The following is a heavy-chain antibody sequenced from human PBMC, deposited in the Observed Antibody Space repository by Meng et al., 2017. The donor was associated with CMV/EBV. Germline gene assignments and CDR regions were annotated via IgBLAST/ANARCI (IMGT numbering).Heavy chain of an antibody. V-gene: IGHV3-13*01. Sequence: GGSLRLSCAASGFTFSSYDMHWVRQATGKGLEWVSAIGTAGDTYYPGSVKGRFTISRENAKNSLYLQMNSLRAEDTAVYYCARDFVLGQWLAPLDRWGQGTLVTVSS. CDR2: IGTAGDT. CDR3: ARDFVLGQWLAPLDR. J-gene: IGHJ4*02. CDR1: GFTFSSYD. D-gene: IGHD6-19*01.